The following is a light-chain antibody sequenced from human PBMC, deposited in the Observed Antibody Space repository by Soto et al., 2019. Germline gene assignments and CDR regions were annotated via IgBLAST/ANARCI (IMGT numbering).Light chain of an antibody. J-gene: IGLJ1*01. V-gene: IGLV2-14*01. Sequence: QSALTQPASVSGSRGQSITISCTGTSSDVGGYNYVSWYQQHPGKAPKLMIFEVSNRPSGVSNRFSGSKSGNTASLTISGLQAEDEADYYYSSYTSSSTQVFGTGTNLTVL. CDR1: SSDVGGYNY. CDR3: SSYTSSSTQV. CDR2: EVS.